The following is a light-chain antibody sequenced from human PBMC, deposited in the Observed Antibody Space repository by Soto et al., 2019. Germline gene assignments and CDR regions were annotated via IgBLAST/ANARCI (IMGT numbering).Light chain of an antibody. Sequence: EFVLTQSPGTLSLSPGERATLSCSASQSPSSSYFAWYQQKPGQAPRLLIYGVSSRATGIPDRFSGSGSGTDFTLTISRLEPEDFAVYFCQHYGTSPLTFGQGTKVEIK. J-gene: IGKJ1*01. CDR2: GVS. V-gene: IGKV3-20*01. CDR1: QSPSSSY. CDR3: QHYGTSPLT.